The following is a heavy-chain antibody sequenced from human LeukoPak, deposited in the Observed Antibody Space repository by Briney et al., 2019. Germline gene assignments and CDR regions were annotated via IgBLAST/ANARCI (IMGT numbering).Heavy chain of an antibody. CDR1: GFTFSSYA. D-gene: IGHD2-21*01. J-gene: IGHJ6*03. CDR2: ISYDGSNK. V-gene: IGHV3-30*04. CDR3: AKIGPAYYYYYMDV. Sequence: PGRSLRLSCAASGFTFSSYAMHWVRQAPGKGLEWVAVISYDGSNKYYADSVKGRFTISRDNSKNTLYLQMNSLRAEDTAVYYCAKIGPAYYYYYMDVWGKGTTVTVSS.